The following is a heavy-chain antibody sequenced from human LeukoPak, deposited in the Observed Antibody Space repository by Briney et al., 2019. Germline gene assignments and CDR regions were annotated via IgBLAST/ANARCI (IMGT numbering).Heavy chain of an antibody. CDR3: ARLSSSWAYYFDY. V-gene: IGHV3-30*03. D-gene: IGHD6-13*01. Sequence: QPGGSLRLSCAASGFTFRNYGMHWVRQAPGKGLEWVAVISHDGNNKYYADSVEGRFTISRDNSKNTLYLQMNSLRAEDTAVYYCARLSSSWAYYFDYWGQGTLVTVSS. CDR2: ISHDGNNK. CDR1: GFTFRNYG. J-gene: IGHJ4*02.